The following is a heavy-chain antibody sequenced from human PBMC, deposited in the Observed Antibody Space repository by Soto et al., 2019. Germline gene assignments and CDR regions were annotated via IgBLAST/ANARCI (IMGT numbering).Heavy chain of an antibody. J-gene: IGHJ4*02. CDR3: AKDTTNFWSGYLDY. CDR2: MSYDGSDK. D-gene: IGHD3-3*01. V-gene: IGHV3-30*18. Sequence: PGGSLRLSCAASGSTFSSYGMHWVRQAPGKGLEWVAVMSYDGSDKYYADSVKGRFTISRDNSKNTPYLQMNSLRAEDTAVYYCAKDTTNFWSGYLDYWGQGTLVTVSS. CDR1: GSTFSSYG.